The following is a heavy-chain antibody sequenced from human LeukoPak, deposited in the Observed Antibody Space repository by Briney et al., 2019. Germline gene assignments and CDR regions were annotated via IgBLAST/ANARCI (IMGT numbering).Heavy chain of an antibody. V-gene: IGHV3-49*04. CDR3: TRVTNTAMAPSDY. J-gene: IGHJ4*02. CDR1: GFTFSSYA. CDR2: IRSKAYGVTT. D-gene: IGHD5-18*01. Sequence: PGGSLRLXCAASGFTFSSYAMSWVRLAPGKGLEWVGFIRSKAYGVTTEYAASVKGRFTISRDDSKSIAYLQMNSLKTEDTAVYYCTRVTNTAMAPSDYWGQGTLVTVSS.